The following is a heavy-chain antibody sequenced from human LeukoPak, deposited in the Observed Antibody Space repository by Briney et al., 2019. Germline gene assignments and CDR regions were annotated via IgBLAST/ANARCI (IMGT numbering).Heavy chain of an antibody. CDR3: TRGPIQLCLYHGMDV. CDR1: GFTFGDHA. CDR2: IRSKTYGGTT. D-gene: IGHD5-18*01. Sequence: GGSLRLSCTVSGFTFGDHAMSWVRQAPGKGLEWVGFIRSKTYGGTTEYAASVKGRFIISRDDSTSIAYLQMNSLKTEDTAVYYCTRGPIQLCLYHGMDVWGQGTTVTVSS. V-gene: IGHV3-49*04. J-gene: IGHJ6*02.